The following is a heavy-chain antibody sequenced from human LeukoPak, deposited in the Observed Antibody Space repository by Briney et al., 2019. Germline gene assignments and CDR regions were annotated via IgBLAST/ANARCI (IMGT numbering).Heavy chain of an antibody. D-gene: IGHD1-26*01. J-gene: IGHJ4*02. CDR3: ARDQGSYPYCFDS. Sequence: SETLSLTCTVSGGSIRTYYWSWIRQPPGKGLEWIGYIYYSGTTNYNPSLKSRVTMSVDTSKNQFSLQLSSVTAADTAVYYCARDQGSYPYCFDSWGQGTLVTVSS. V-gene: IGHV4-59*12. CDR1: GGSIRTYY. CDR2: IYYSGTT.